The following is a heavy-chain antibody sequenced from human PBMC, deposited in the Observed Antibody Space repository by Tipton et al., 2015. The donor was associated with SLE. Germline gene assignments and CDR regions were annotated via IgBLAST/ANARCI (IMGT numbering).Heavy chain of an antibody. CDR2: INHSGST. D-gene: IGHD3-3*01. CDR1: GGSFSGYY. J-gene: IGHJ5*02. Sequence: LRLSCAVYGGSFSGYYWSWIRQPPGKGLEWIGEINHSGSTNYNPSLKSRVTISVDTSKNQFSLKLSSVTAADTAVYYCASSATYYDFWSGYYNPFGWFDPWGQGTLVTVSS. CDR3: ASSATYYDFWSGYYNPFGWFDP. V-gene: IGHV4-34*01.